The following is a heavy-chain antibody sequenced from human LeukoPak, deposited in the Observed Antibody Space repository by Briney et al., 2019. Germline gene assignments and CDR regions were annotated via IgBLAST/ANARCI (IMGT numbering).Heavy chain of an antibody. D-gene: IGHD3-3*01. CDR1: GYTFTGYY. J-gene: IGHJ5*02. Sequence: ASVKVSCKASGYTFTGYYMHWVRQAPGQGLEWMGWINPNSGGTNYAQKFQGRVTMTRDTSISTAYMELSRLRSDDTAVYYCARVSYLRFLEWQNWFDPWGQGTLVTVSS. CDR2: INPNSGGT. CDR3: ARVSYLRFLEWQNWFDP. V-gene: IGHV1-2*02.